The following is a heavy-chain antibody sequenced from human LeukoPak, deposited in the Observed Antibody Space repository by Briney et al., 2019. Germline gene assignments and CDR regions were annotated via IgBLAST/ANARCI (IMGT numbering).Heavy chain of an antibody. CDR3: ARERIGDGYNYAY. CDR2: ISGSGGST. J-gene: IGHJ4*02. V-gene: IGHV3-23*01. D-gene: IGHD5-24*01. CDR1: GFTFSSYA. Sequence: GGSLRLSCAASGFTFSSYAMNWVRQAPGKGLEWVSAISGSGGSTFYADSVKGRFTISRDNSKNTLYLQINSLRAEDTAVYYCARERIGDGYNYAYWGQGTLVTVSS.